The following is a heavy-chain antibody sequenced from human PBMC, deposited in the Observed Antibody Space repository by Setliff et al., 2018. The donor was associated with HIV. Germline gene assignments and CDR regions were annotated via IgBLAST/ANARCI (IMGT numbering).Heavy chain of an antibody. V-gene: IGHV1-2*02. CDR1: GYTFTAYF. CDR3: ARGGYYTSGTWFDP. D-gene: IGHD3-10*01. CDR2: ISPNTGDT. J-gene: IGHJ5*02. Sequence: ASVKVSCKTAGYTFTAYFLQCVRQAPGQGLEWIGWISPNTGDTGIALKFQGRVTMARDTSTSTTYLELDRLTYDDTAIYYCARGGYYTSGTWFDPWRQGTLVTVSS.